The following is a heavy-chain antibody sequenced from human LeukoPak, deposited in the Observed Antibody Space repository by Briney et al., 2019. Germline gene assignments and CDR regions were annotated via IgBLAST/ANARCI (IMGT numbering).Heavy chain of an antibody. V-gene: IGHV4-34*01. Sequence: SETLSLTCAVYGGSFSGYYWSWIRQPPGKGLEWIGEINHSGSTNYNPSLKSRVTMSVDTSKNQFSLKLSSVTAADTAVYYCARDQGRIVVVPAAMQSSSWSLRTQDDAFDIWGQGTMVTVSS. CDR2: INHSGST. CDR1: GGSFSGYY. D-gene: IGHD2-2*01. CDR3: ARDQGRIVVVPAAMQSSSWSLRTQDDAFDI. J-gene: IGHJ3*02.